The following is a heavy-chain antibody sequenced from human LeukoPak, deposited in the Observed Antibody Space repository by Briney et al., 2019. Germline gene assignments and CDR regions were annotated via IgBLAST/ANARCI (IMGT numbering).Heavy chain of an antibody. CDR3: ARLPGGYCSSTSCYTFDYYYYYMDV. D-gene: IGHD2-2*02. CDR2: ISSSGSTI. J-gene: IGHJ6*03. CDR1: GFTFSDFY. V-gene: IGHV3-11*01. Sequence: GGSLRPPCAASGFTFSDFYMSWIRHAPGKGLGWVSYISSSGSTIYYADSVKGRFTISRDNAKNSLYLQMNSLRAEDTAVYYCARLPGGYCSSTSCYTFDYYYYYMDVWGKGTTVTVSS.